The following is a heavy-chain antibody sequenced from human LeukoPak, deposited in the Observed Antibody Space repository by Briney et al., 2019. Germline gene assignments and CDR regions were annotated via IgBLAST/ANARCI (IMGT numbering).Heavy chain of an antibody. Sequence: GGSLRLSCAASGFTFSSYWMSWVRQAPGKGLEWVANIKQDGSEKYYVDSVKGRFTIYRDNAKNSLYLQMNSLRAEDPAVYYCARDGPYYYGSGIDYWGQGTLVTVSS. D-gene: IGHD3-10*01. J-gene: IGHJ4*02. V-gene: IGHV3-7*03. CDR2: IKQDGSEK. CDR1: GFTFSSYW. CDR3: ARDGPYYYGSGIDY.